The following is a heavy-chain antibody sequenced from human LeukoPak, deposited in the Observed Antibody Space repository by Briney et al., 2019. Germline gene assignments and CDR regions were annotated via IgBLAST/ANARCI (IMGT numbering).Heavy chain of an antibody. CDR3: ASSSSWFGELSH. CDR1: GGSFSGYY. V-gene: IGHV4-34*01. J-gene: IGHJ4*02. CDR2: INHSGST. Sequence: SETLSLTCAVYGGSFSGYYWSWIRQPPGKGLEWIGEINHSGSTNYNPSLKSRVTISVDTSKNQFSLKLSSVTAADTAVYYCASSSSWFGELSHWGQGTLVTVSS. D-gene: IGHD3-10*01.